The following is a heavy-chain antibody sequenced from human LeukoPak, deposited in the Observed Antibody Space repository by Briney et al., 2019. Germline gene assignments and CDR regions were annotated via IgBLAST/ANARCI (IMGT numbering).Heavy chain of an antibody. CDR3: ARGDCSSTSCNALSWFDP. Sequence: PSETLTLTCAVSGGSISSGGYSWSWIRQPPGKGLEWIGYIYHSGSTYYNPSLKSRVTISVDRSKTQFSLKLSSVTAADTAVYYCARGDCSSTSCNALSWFDPWGQGTLVTVSS. J-gene: IGHJ5*02. CDR2: IYHSGST. D-gene: IGHD2-2*01. CDR1: GGSISSGGYS. V-gene: IGHV4-30-2*01.